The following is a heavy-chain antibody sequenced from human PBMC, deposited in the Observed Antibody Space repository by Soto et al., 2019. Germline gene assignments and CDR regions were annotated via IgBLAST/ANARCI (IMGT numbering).Heavy chain of an antibody. CDR1: GGSMGSFF. Sequence: QVQLQESGPGLVKPSETLSLTCTVSGGSMGSFFWSWIRQPPGGGLEYIGYLSKTGNTNYNPSFKSRGPISGDTSKNQFSLKLNSVTAADTAVYYCARLKMWAGYSRGTFDYWGHGSLVTVSS. CDR2: LSKTGNT. CDR3: ARLKMWAGYSRGTFDY. V-gene: IGHV4-4*08. J-gene: IGHJ4*01. D-gene: IGHD3-9*01.